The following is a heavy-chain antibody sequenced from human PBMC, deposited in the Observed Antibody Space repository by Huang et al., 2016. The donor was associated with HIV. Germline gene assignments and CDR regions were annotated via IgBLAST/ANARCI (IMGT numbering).Heavy chain of an antibody. D-gene: IGHD3-10*01. J-gene: IGHJ4*02. Sequence: QVQLVESGGGVVEPGRSLRVSCAASGFSFSDSGMHWVRQAPGKGREWGAVISYEGRNKFYADSVKGRFTISRDNSKNTVYLQMNSLRAGDTAVYYCAKDRRAYYYGSGIEYWGQGARVTVSS. CDR1: GFSFSDSG. V-gene: IGHV3-30*18. CDR2: ISYEGRNK. CDR3: AKDRRAYYYGSGIEY.